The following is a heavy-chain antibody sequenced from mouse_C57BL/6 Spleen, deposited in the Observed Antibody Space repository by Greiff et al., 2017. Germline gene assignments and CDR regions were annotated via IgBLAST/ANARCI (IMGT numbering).Heavy chain of an antibody. CDR3: ARWPRCYESLDY. CDR2: ISTYYGDA. Sequence: VQLVESGPELVRPGVSVKFSCKGSGYTFTDYAMHWVKQSHAKSLEWIGVISTYYGDASYNEKFKDKATMTVDKSSSTAYMELARLTSEDSAVYYCARWPRCYESLDYWGQGTTLTVSS. V-gene: IGHV1-67*01. J-gene: IGHJ2*01. CDR1: GYTFTDYA. D-gene: IGHD1-1*01.